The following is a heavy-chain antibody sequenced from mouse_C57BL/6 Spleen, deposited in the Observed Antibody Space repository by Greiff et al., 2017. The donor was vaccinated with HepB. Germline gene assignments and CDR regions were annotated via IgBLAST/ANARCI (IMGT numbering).Heavy chain of an antibody. D-gene: IGHD1-1*01. CDR1: GFTFSDYG. J-gene: IGHJ1*03. CDR2: ISSGSSTI. CDR3: ARPPPSDYYGSSHWYFDV. Sequence: DVMLVESGGGLVKPGGSLKLSCAASGFTFSDYGMHWVRQAPEKGLEWVAYISSGSSTIYYADTVKGRFTISRDNAKNTLFLQMTSLRSEDTAMYYCARPPPSDYYGSSHWYFDVWGTGTTVTVSS. V-gene: IGHV5-17*01.